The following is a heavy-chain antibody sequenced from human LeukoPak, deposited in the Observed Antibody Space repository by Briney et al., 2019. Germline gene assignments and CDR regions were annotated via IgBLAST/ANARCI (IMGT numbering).Heavy chain of an antibody. D-gene: IGHD3-22*01. CDR2: ISGSGGST. J-gene: IGHJ6*02. V-gene: IGHV3-23*01. Sequence: GGSLRLSCAASGFTFSSYAMSWVRQAPGKGLEWVSAISGSGGSTYYADSVKGRFTISRDNSKNTLYLQMNSLRAEDTAVYYCARESHYYDSSGYYPAYYYYGMDVWGQGTTVTVSS. CDR1: GFTFSSYA. CDR3: ARESHYYDSSGYYPAYYYYGMDV.